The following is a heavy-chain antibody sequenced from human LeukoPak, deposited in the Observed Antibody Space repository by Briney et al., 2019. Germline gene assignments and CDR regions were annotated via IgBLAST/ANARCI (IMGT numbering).Heavy chain of an antibody. D-gene: IGHD6-13*01. J-gene: IGHJ4*02. Sequence: GGSLRLSCAASGFTVSSNYMSWVRQAPGKGLEWVSVIYSGGSTYYADSVKGRFTISRDNSKNTLYLQMNSLRAEDTAVYYCARGPNSKRVDYWSQGTLVTVSS. CDR3: ARGPNSKRVDY. CDR2: IYSGGST. V-gene: IGHV3-53*01. CDR1: GFTVSSNY.